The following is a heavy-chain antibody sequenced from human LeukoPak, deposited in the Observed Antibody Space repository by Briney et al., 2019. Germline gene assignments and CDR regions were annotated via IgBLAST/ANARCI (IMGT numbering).Heavy chain of an antibody. V-gene: IGHV3-23*01. CDR1: GFTFSSYS. J-gene: IGHJ6*03. D-gene: IGHD5-18*01. CDR2: ISGSGGST. CDR3: AKDNSHYYYYYMDV. Sequence: PGGSLRLSCAASGFTFSSYSMTWVRQAPGKGLEWVSAISGSGGSTYYADSVKGRFTISRDNSKNTLYLQMNSLRAEDTAVYSCAKDNSHYYYYYMDVWGKGTTVTVSS.